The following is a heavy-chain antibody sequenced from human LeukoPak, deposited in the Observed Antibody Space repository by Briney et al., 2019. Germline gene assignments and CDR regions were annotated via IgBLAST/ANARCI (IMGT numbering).Heavy chain of an antibody. V-gene: IGHV4-30-2*01. J-gene: IGHJ2*01. Sequence: SQTLSLTCAVSGGSISSGGYSWSWIRQPPGKGLEWIGYIYHSGSTYYNPSLKSRVTISVDRSKNQFSLKLSSVTAADTAVYYCARGVEVREVISYWYFDLWGRGALVTVSS. D-gene: IGHD3-10*01. CDR2: IYHSGST. CDR1: GGSISSGGYS. CDR3: ARGVEVREVISYWYFDL.